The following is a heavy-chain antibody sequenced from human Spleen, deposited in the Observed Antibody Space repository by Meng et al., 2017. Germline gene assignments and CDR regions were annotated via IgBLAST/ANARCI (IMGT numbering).Heavy chain of an antibody. CDR2: ISSSSSYI. Sequence: GESLKISCAASGFTFSSYSMNWVRQAPGKGLEWVSSISSSSSYIYYADSVKGRFTISRDNAKNSLYLQMNSLRAEETAVYYCAREGYCGGDCLDYWGQGTLVTVSS. V-gene: IGHV3-21*01. D-gene: IGHD2-21*02. J-gene: IGHJ4*02. CDR1: GFTFSSYS. CDR3: AREGYCGGDCLDY.